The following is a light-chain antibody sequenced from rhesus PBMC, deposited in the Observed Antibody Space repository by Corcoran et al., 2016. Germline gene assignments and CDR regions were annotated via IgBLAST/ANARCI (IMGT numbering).Light chain of an antibody. CDR3: QQSSNWPWT. CDR2: EAS. J-gene: IGKJ1*01. V-gene: IGKV3-35*01. Sequence: EIVLTQSPATLSLSPGERATLLCRASQSVSRSLDWYQQTPGPTPRLLIYEASTRATGIPDRFSGSGAGTHITLTISRLEPEDVGVYYCQQSSNWPWTFDQGTKVEIK. CDR1: QSVSRS.